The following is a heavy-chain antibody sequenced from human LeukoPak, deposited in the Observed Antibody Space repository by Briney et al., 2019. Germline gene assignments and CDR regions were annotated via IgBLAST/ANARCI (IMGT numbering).Heavy chain of an antibody. CDR3: AREAFTYYYDTSGYYSYYYYYYMDV. CDR1: GGSFSGYD. V-gene: IGHV4-34*01. Sequence: PSETLSLTCAVYGGSFSGYDWSWIRQPPGKGLEWIGEINHGGSTNYNPSLKNRVTISVDSSKNQFSLKLGSVPAAATAVYYCAREAFTYYYDTSGYYSYYYYYYMDVWGKGTTVTVSS. D-gene: IGHD3-22*01. J-gene: IGHJ6*03. CDR2: INHGGST.